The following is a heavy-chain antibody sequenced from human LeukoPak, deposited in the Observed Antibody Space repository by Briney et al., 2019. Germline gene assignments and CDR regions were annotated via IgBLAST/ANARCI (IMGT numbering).Heavy chain of an antibody. J-gene: IGHJ6*02. V-gene: IGHV1-18*01. D-gene: IGHD3-3*01. CDR2: ISAYNGNT. CDR1: GYTFTSYG. CDR3: ARDKGDDFWSGLSYGMDV. Sequence: ASVKVSCKASGYTFTSYGISWVRQAPGQGLEWMGWISAYNGNTNYAQKLQGRVTMTTDTPTSTAYMELRSLRSDDTAVYYCARDKGDDFWSGLSYGMDVWGQGTTVTVSS.